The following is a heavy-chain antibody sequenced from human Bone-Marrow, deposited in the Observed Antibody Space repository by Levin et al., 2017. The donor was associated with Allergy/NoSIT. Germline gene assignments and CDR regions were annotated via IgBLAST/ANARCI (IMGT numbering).Heavy chain of an antibody. Sequence: GESLKISCAASGFTFSTYTMNWVRQAPGKGLEWVSSIISSGTYIFYADSVKGRFTISRDNAKNSLYLQMNSLRAEDPAVFYCARDRDTAMVTGRSGYDYGMDVWGQGTTVTVSS. CDR3: ARDRDTAMVTGRSGYDYGMDV. CDR2: IISSGTYI. V-gene: IGHV3-21*01. CDR1: GFTFSTYT. D-gene: IGHD5-18*01. J-gene: IGHJ6*02.